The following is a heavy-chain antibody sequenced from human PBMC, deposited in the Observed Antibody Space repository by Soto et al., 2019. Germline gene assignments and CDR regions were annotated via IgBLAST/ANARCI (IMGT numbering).Heavy chain of an antibody. CDR2: IHHSGST. V-gene: IGHV4-34*01. CDR3: ARAVDSWSGCLC. J-gene: IGHJ6*02. Sequence: SETLSLTCALYGGSFDGYYWSWIRQSPGKGLEWIGEIHHSGSTKYNPSLKSRVSLSVDTSTKQFSLKMTSMTAADTGVYYCARAVDSWSGCLCWGQGPTVTVSS. CDR1: GGSFDGYY. D-gene: IGHD3-3*01.